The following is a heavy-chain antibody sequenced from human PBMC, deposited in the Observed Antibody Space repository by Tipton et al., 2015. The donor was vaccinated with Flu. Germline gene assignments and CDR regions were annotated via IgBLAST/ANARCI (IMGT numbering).Heavy chain of an antibody. CDR3: VRVIVGASGTFDI. CDR2: VFASGST. J-gene: IGHJ3*02. V-gene: IGHV4-4*07. D-gene: IGHD1-26*01. Sequence: TLSLTCTVSGDSTNIYSLNWIRQPAGKGLEWIGRVFASGSTNYNPSLDSRVAMSADTSRNQFSLRLTSVTAADTAVYYCVRVIVGASGTFDIWGQGTMVTVSS. CDR1: GDSTNIYS.